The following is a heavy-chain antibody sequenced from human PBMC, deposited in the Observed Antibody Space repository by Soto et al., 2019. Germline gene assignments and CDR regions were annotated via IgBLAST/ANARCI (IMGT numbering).Heavy chain of an antibody. CDR2: MNEDGGTT. CDR1: GFTFSSYW. CDR3: ASDLSGRADV. V-gene: IGHV3-74*01. J-gene: IGHJ6*02. Sequence: GGSLRLSCAASGFTFSSYWMHWVRQAPGKGLVWVSRMNEDGGTTDYADSVQGRFTISRDNAKNTLYLQMNSLRVEDTAVYYCASDLSGRADVWGQGTTVTVSS. D-gene: IGHD3-10*01.